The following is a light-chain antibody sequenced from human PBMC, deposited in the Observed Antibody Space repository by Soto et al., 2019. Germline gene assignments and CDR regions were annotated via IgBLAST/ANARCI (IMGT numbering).Light chain of an antibody. Sequence: IQLTQSPSSLSASVGDRVTITCRASQGITSYLAWYQQRPGKAPGLLIYSASTLQSGVPSRFSGSGYGTDFSLTISNLQPEDFATYYCQQLYSHPLTFGGGTKGDI. CDR3: QQLYSHPLT. V-gene: IGKV1-9*01. CDR1: QGITSY. CDR2: SAS. J-gene: IGKJ4*01.